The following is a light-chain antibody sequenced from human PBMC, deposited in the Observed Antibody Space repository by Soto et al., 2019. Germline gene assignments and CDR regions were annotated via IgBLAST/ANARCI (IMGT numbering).Light chain of an antibody. V-gene: IGLV2-14*01. CDR2: EVS. J-gene: IGLJ2*01. CDR1: SSDIGSYHY. Sequence: QSVLTQPASVSGSPGQSIAISCTGTSSDIGSYHYVSWYQHHPGKAPKLIIYEVSNRPSGVSDRFSGSKSGNTASLTISGLQAEDEADYYCSSYASSSTRVFGVGTKLTVL. CDR3: SSYASSSTRV.